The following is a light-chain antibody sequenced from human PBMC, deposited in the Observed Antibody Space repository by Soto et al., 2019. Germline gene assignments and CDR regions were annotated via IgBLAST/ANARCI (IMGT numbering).Light chain of an antibody. CDR2: GAS. V-gene: IGKV1-12*01. CDR3: QQRSNWPRS. CDR1: QVIYSC. J-gene: IGKJ5*01. Sequence: DIPLTEYRSAVTATIGARVTITCRASQVIYSCIAWYQQKPGTVPKLLIFGASNLQSAVPSRFSGSGSGTDFTLTITSLEPEDFAVYYCQQRSNWPRSFCQGTRLEI.